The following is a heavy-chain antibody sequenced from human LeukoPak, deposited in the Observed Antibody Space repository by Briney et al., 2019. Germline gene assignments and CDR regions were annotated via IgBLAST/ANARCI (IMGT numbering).Heavy chain of an antibody. V-gene: IGHV3-30*03. CDR3: ARYLYNTAMDDY. D-gene: IGHD5-18*01. J-gene: IGHJ4*02. CDR2: ISYDGSNK. Sequence: PGGSLRLSCAASGFTFSSYGMHWVRQAPGKGLEWVAVISYDGSNKYYADSVKGRFTISRDNAKNSLYLQMNSLRAEDTAVYYCARYLYNTAMDDYWGQGTLVTVSS. CDR1: GFTFSSYG.